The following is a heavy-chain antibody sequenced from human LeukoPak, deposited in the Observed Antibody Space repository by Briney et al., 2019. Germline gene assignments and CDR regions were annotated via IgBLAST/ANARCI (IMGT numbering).Heavy chain of an antibody. J-gene: IGHJ4*02. D-gene: IGHD2-15*01. Sequence: GGSLRLSCKASGFTFSSYTLTWVRQAPGKGLEWVSSISSSSGYIYYADSVKGRFTISRDNAKRSLSLQMNSLRDEDTAVYYCAKPLTGGGSWPPFDSWGQGTLVTVSS. CDR2: ISSSSGYI. CDR3: AKPLTGGGSWPPFDS. CDR1: GFTFSSYT. V-gene: IGHV3-21*04.